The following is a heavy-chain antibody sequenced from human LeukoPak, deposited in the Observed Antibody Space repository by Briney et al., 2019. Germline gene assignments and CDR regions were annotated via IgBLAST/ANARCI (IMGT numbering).Heavy chain of an antibody. J-gene: IGHJ4*02. CDR1: GFTISANF. Sequence: GGSLRLSCAASGFTISANFMSWVRQAPGKGLEWVSVMYSVGSTSYADSVKGRFTISRDGYKNTLDLQMDSLRVDDTAVYYCARDLSGYSFGFGGDLWGQGTLVTVSS. CDR3: ARDLSGYSFGFGGDL. D-gene: IGHD6-13*01. CDR2: MYSVGST. V-gene: IGHV3-66*01.